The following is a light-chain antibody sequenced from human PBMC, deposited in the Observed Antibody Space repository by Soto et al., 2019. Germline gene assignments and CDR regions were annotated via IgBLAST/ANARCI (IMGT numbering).Light chain of an antibody. CDR3: MQALQTPS. CDR2: LGS. Sequence: ESVMTQSPLSLSVTPGEPASISCRSSQSLLHSNGYNYLDWYLQKPGQSPQPLLYLGSFRAAGVPDRFSGSGSGTDFTLKISRVEAADVGVYYCMQALQTPSFGGGTKVEIK. J-gene: IGKJ4*01. V-gene: IGKV2-28*01. CDR1: QSLLHSNGYNY.